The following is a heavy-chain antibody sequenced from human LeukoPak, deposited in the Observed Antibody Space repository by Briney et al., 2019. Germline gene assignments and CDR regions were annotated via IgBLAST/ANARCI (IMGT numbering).Heavy chain of an antibody. Sequence: KPGRSLRLSCAASGFTVSSYSMNWVRQAPGKGLEWVSSISRRSSNLYYADSVKGRFTISRGHAKNSLYLQMNSLRAEDTALYYCARDGGVDGYNSYFDYGGQGTLVTVSS. J-gene: IGHJ4*02. CDR2: ISRRSSNL. D-gene: IGHD5-24*01. CDR3: ARDGGVDGYNSYFDY. CDR1: GFTVSSYS. V-gene: IGHV3-21*01.